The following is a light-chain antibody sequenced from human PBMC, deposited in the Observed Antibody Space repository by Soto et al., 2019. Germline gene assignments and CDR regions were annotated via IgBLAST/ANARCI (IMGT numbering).Light chain of an antibody. CDR1: SPNIGSNT. CDR3: AAWDDSLNGVV. Sequence: HSVLTQPPSASGAPGQRVTISCSGSSPNIGSNTVNWYQQLPGTAPKLLIYSNNQRPSGVPDRFSGSKSGTSASLAISGLLSEDEADYYCAAWDDSLNGVVFGGGTKLTVL. J-gene: IGLJ2*01. CDR2: SNN. V-gene: IGLV1-44*01.